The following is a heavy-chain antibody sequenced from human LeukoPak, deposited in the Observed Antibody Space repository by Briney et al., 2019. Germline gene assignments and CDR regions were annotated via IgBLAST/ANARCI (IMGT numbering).Heavy chain of an antibody. J-gene: IGHJ4*02. CDR1: GGSVRSYY. CDR3: ARHGHDSGNFEAHFDY. Sequence: KPSETLSLTCTVSGGSVRSYYWTWLRQSAGKGLEWIGRIYHDGKSDSSLSLKSRVIMSIDTSKNQFSLNLHSVTAADTAGYYCARHGHDSGNFEAHFDYWGQGTLVTVSS. D-gene: IGHD3-22*01. V-gene: IGHV4-4*07. CDR2: IYHDGKS.